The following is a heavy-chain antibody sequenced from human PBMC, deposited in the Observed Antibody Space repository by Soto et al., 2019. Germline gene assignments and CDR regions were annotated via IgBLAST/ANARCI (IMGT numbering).Heavy chain of an antibody. CDR3: AQDKGRQQLGGNYYYGIDV. CDR2: IIPIFPTT. CDR1: GGTFGHSA. V-gene: IGHV1-69*12. D-gene: IGHD3-3*02. J-gene: IGHJ6*02. Sequence: QVQLVQSGAEVKKPGSSVTVSCKASGGTFGHSAISWVRQAPGQGLEWMGGIIPIFPTTDYAQKFQGRVTITADESTTTAYMELTSLKSEDTAVYYCAQDKGRQQLGGNYYYGIDVWGQGTTVTVSS.